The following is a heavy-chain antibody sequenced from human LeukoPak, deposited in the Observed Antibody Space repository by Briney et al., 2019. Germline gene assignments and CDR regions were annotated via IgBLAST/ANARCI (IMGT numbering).Heavy chain of an antibody. V-gene: IGHV6-1*01. CDR3: TRTYRYAMDV. CDR2: TYYMSKWSN. CDR1: GDSVSSNSVT. Sequence: SRTLSLTCAISGDSVSSNSVTWDWIRQSPSRGLEWLGRTYYMSKWSNDYAVSVKSRITINPDTSKNQFSLHLNSVTPEDTAVYYCTRTYRYAMDVWGQGTTVTVSS. J-gene: IGHJ6*02.